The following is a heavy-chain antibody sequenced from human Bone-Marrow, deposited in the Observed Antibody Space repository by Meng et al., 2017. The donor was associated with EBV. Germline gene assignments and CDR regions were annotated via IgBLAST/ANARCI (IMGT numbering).Heavy chain of an antibody. D-gene: IGHD5-24*01. CDR3: SRDLAGSDDV. CDR1: GFSFSRYW. Sequence: VHLGGSGGALVQPGGSLGLSCVASGFSFSRYWMHWVRQAPGKGLVWVSRTNEDGRITNYADSVKGRFTISRDNTKNRLYLQMDSLRAEDTALYFCSRDLAGSDDVWGQGTLVTVSS. J-gene: IGHJ4*02. V-gene: IGHV3-74*01. CDR2: TNEDGRIT.